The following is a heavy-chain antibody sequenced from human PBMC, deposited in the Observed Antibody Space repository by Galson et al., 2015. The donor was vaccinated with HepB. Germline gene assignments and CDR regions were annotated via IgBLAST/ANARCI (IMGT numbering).Heavy chain of an antibody. CDR3: ARDMVTDYYYYYGMDV. V-gene: IGHV3-53*01. D-gene: IGHD2-21*02. J-gene: IGHJ6*02. CDR1: GITVSNALS. Sequence: SLRLSCAVSGITVSNALSMSWVRPAPGKGLEWVSLIYRGGSTYYADSVKGRFTISRDNSKNTLYLQMNSLRAEDTAVYYCARDMVTDYYYYYGMDVWGQGTTVTVSS. CDR2: IYRGGST.